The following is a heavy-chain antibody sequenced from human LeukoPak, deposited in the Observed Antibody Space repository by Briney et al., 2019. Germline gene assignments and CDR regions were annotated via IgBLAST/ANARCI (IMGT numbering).Heavy chain of an antibody. CDR1: GGSFSGYY. J-gene: IGHJ5*02. CDR3: ARDRSQGAVAGSFDP. Sequence: SETLSLTCAVYGGSFSGYYWSWIRQPPGKGLEWIGEINHSGSTNYNPSLKSRVTISVDTSKNQFSLKLSSVTAADTAVYYCARDRSQGAVAGSFDPWGQGTLVTVSS. V-gene: IGHV4-34*01. D-gene: IGHD6-19*01. CDR2: INHSGST.